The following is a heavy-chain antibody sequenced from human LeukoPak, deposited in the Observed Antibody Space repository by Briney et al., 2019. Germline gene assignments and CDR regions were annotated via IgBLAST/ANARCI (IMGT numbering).Heavy chain of an antibody. D-gene: IGHD2-2*01. J-gene: IGHJ4*02. Sequence: PSETLSLTCSVSGASISSYYWTWIRQPAGEGLEWIGRIYTSGSTNYNPSLKSRVTMSVDTSKNQFSLKLSSVTAADTAVYYCARGRADRLTSHLGYCSSTSCYALNPLRYFDYWGQGTLVTVSS. CDR2: IYTSGST. V-gene: IGHV4-4*07. CDR3: ARGRADRLTSHLGYCSSTSCYALNPLRYFDY. CDR1: GASISSYY.